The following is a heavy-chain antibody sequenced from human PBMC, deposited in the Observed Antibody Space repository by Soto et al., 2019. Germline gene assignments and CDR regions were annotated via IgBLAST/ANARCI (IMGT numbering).Heavy chain of an antibody. Sequence: QVQLVQSGAEVKKPGASVKVSCKASGYTFTNNDVSWVRQATGQGLEWMGWVNPGSGDTGYAQKFQGRLTMTRDISIATAYMELNSLSSEDTAIYYCARIDSFGSLNCFDPWGQGTLVTVSS. CDR3: ARIDSFGSLNCFDP. D-gene: IGHD5-18*01. CDR1: GYTFTNND. CDR2: VNPGSGDT. J-gene: IGHJ5*02. V-gene: IGHV1-8*01.